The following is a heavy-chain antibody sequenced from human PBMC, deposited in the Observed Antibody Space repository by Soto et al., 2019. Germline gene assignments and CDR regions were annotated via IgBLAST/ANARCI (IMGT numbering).Heavy chain of an antibody. Sequence: CAASGFIFSSYAMSWVRQAPGKGLEWVSAISTNGGSTHYADSVKGRFTISRDNSKNTQYLQMSSLRADDTAVYYCVKGEYYYDSSGYYPFDYWGQGTLVTVSS. CDR1: GFIFSSYA. CDR3: VKGEYYYDSSGYYPFDY. CDR2: ISTNGGST. D-gene: IGHD3-22*01. V-gene: IGHV3-64D*06. J-gene: IGHJ4*02.